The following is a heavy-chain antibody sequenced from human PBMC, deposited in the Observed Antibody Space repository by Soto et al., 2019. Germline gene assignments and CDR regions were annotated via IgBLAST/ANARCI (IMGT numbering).Heavy chain of an antibody. CDR2: IGPDGSSA. D-gene: IGHD5-12*01. J-gene: IGHJ6*02. CDR3: ASEHSGYDHGEDTSHGVDV. Sequence: EVQLVESGGGLVQPGGSLRLSCAASGYSLSTYWMHWVRQIPGQGLTWVSRIGPDGSSATYADSVKGRFTISRNNANNAVDLQINSLRAEDTGVYYCASEHSGYDHGEDTSHGVDVCGQGTTVTVSS. CDR1: GYSLSTYW. V-gene: IGHV3-74*03.